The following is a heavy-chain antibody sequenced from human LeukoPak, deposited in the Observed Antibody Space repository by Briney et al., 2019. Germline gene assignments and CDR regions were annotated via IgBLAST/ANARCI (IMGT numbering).Heavy chain of an antibody. CDR3: ARDTYRSSTSCSYYDFWSGYYTVSDY. V-gene: IGHV1-18*01. CDR1: GYTFTSYG. J-gene: IGHJ4*02. CDR2: ISAYNGNT. D-gene: IGHD3-3*01. Sequence: ASVKVSCKASGYTFTSYGISWVRQAPGQGLEWMGWISAYNGNTNYAQKLQGRVTMTTDTSTSTAYMELRSLRSDDTAVYYCARDTYRSSTSCSYYDFWSGYYTVSDYWGQGTLVTVSS.